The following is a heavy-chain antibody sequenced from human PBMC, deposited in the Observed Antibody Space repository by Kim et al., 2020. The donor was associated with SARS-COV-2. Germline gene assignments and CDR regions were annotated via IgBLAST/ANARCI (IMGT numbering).Heavy chain of an antibody. CDR3: AKAIMTSHFYYGMDF. CDR1: GFTFDDYA. V-gene: IGHV3-43*02. D-gene: IGHD3-16*01. CDR2: ISGDGGTT. Sequence: GGSLRLSCAASGFTFDDYAMYWVRQAPGPGKGLEWVSLISGDGGTTYYADSVKGRFTISRDNSKNSLYLQMNSLRTEDTALYYCAKAIMTSHFYYGMDFRGQGSTVTVSS. J-gene: IGHJ6*02.